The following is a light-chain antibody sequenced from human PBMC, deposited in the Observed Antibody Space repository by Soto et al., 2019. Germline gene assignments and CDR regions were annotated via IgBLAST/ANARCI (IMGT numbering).Light chain of an antibody. CDR3: QQRHNCPIT. J-gene: IGKJ5*01. Sequence: EIVLTQSPATLSLSPGERATLSCRTSQTIRGLLNWYQQRPGQAPRLLIYDTSNRATDIPARFSGSGSGSDFILTISRLDPEDFGVYYCQQRHNCPITFGQGTRLDIK. CDR2: DTS. V-gene: IGKV3-11*01. CDR1: QTIRGL.